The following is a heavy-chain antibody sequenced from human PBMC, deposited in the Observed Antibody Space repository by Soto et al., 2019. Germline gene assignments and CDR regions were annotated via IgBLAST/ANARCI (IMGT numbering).Heavy chain of an antibody. CDR3: AITVVFRGVIILEFDY. V-gene: IGHV4-4*02. J-gene: IGHJ4*01. CDR2: IFYTGST. Sequence: PSETLSLTCVVSGDSISSSFWWSWVRHSPGKGLEWIGYIFYTGSTNYNPSLKSRVTISVDTSKNQFSLNLSSVTAADTAVYYCAITVVFRGVIILEFDYWDHGNVVTDSS. CDR1: GDSISSSFW. D-gene: IGHD3-10*01.